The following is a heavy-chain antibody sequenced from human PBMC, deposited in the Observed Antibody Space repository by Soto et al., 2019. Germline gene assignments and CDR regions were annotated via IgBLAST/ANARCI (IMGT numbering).Heavy chain of an antibody. CDR2: ISGSGGST. CDR1: GFTFSSYA. V-gene: IGHV3-23*01. D-gene: IGHD6-13*01. CDR3: ANHPIRNSSSWYNWFDP. J-gene: IGHJ5*02. Sequence: GGSLRLSCAASGFTFSSYAMSWVRQAPGKGLEWVSAISGSGGSTYYADSVKGRFTISRDNSKNTLYLQMNSLRAEDTAVYYCANHPIRNSSSWYNWFDPWGQGTLVTVSS.